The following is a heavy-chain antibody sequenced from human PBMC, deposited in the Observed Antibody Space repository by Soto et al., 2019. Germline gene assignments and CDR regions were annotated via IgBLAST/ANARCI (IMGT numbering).Heavy chain of an antibody. CDR3: AKLGSLGHPYYYGMDV. D-gene: IGHD3-16*01. J-gene: IGHJ6*02. CDR2: ITHTGTSI. CDR1: GFSFSDYS. V-gene: IGHV3-21*04. Sequence: LRLSCTASGFSFSDYSFNWVRQAPGKGLEWVSSITHTGTSIYYADSVKGRFSVSRDNAKTSLYLQMNSLRAEDTAVYYCAKLGSLGHPYYYGMDVWGPGTTVTVSS.